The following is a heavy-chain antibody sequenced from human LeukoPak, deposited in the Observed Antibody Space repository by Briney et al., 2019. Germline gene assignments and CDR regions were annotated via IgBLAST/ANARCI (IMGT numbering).Heavy chain of an antibody. CDR3: ARVDIVVVPAARRYYYYYGMDV. Sequence: SETLSLTCAVYGGSFSGYYWSWIRQPPGKGLEWIGEINHSGSTNYNPSLKSRVTISVDTSKNQFSLKLSSVTAADAAVYYCARVDIVVVPAARRYYYYYGMDVWGQGTTVTVSS. V-gene: IGHV4-34*01. CDR1: GGSFSGYY. CDR2: INHSGST. D-gene: IGHD2-2*01. J-gene: IGHJ6*02.